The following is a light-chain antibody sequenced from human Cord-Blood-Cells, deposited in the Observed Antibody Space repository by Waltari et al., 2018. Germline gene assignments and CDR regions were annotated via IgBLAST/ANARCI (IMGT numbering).Light chain of an antibody. CDR2: DVS. V-gene: IGLV2-14*03. CDR3: SSYTSSSTLV. CDR1: SSDVGCYNY. Sequence: QSALTQPASVSGSPGQPITISCTGPSSDVGCYNYVSWYQQHPGKAPKLMIYDVSNRPSGVSNRFSGSKSGNTASLTISGLQADDEADYYCSSYTSSSTLVFGGGTKLTVL. J-gene: IGLJ3*02.